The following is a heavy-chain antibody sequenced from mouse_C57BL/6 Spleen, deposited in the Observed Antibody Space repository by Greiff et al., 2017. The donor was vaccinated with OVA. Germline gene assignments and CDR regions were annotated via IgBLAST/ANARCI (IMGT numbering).Heavy chain of an antibody. CDR1: GFTFSDYG. CDR3: ARDPIGRAMDY. Sequence: EVMLVESGGGLVKPGGSLKLSCAASGFTFSDYGMHWVRQAPEKGLEWVAYISSGSSTIYYADTVKGRFTISRDNAKNTLFLQMTSLRSEDTAMYYFARDPIGRAMDYWGQGTSVTVSS. V-gene: IGHV5-17*01. J-gene: IGHJ4*01. CDR2: ISSGSSTI.